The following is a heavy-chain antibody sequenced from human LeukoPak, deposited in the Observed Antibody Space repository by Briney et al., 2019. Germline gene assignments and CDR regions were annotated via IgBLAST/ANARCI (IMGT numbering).Heavy chain of an antibody. J-gene: IGHJ4*02. CDR3: ARGRVTMVRGVYFDY. V-gene: IGHV4-34*01. CDR1: GGSSGGYS. CDR2: INHSGST. Sequence: SETLSLTGVAYGGSSGGYSWSWIRKPPGKGLRWMGEINHSGSTNYNPSLKSRVTISVDTSKNQFSLKLSSVTAADTAVYYCARGRVTMVRGVYFDYWGQGTLVTVSS. D-gene: IGHD3-10*01.